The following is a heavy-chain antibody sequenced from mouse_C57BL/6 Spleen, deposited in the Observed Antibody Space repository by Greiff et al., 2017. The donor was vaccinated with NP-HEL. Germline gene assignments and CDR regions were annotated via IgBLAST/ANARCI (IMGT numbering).Heavy chain of an antibody. CDR2: IYPGSGST. CDR1: GYTFTSYW. J-gene: IGHJ4*01. Sequence: QVQLQQPGAELVKPGASVKMSCKASGYTFTSYWITWVKQRPGQGLEWIGDIYPGSGSTNYHEKFKSKATLTVDTSSSTAYVQHSSLTSEDTAVYYCARSGDGYYPPMTMDYWGQGTSVTVSS. D-gene: IGHD2-3*01. V-gene: IGHV1-55*01. CDR3: ARSGDGYYPPMTMDY.